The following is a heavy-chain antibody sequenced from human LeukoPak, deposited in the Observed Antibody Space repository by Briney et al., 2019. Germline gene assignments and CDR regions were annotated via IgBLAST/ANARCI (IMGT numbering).Heavy chain of an antibody. D-gene: IGHD3-16*02. CDR2: TSRDGSNK. CDR1: GFTFSSYG. J-gene: IGHJ3*02. V-gene: IGHV3-30*18. Sequence: GGSLRLSCAASGFTFSSYGMHWVRQAPGKGLEWVAVTSRDGSNKFYADSVKGRFTISRDNSKNTLFLQMNSLRPEDTAVYYCAKTPLDYVWGSWRYDAFDIWGQGTTVTVSS. CDR3: AKTPLDYVWGSWRYDAFDI.